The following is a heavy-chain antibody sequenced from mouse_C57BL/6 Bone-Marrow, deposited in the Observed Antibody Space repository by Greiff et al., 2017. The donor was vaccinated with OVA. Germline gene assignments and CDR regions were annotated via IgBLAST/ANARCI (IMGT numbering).Heavy chain of an antibody. CDR2: IYPRDGST. CDR1: GYTFTSYD. V-gene: IGHV1-85*01. Sequence: QVQLKESGPELVKPGASVKLSCKASGYTFTSYDINWVKQRPGQGLEWIGWIYPRDGSTKYNEKFKGKATLTVDTSSSTAYMELHSLTSEDSAVYFCARSVTTVERYYFDYWGQGTTLTVSS. CDR3: ARSVTTVERYYFDY. D-gene: IGHD1-1*01. J-gene: IGHJ2*01.